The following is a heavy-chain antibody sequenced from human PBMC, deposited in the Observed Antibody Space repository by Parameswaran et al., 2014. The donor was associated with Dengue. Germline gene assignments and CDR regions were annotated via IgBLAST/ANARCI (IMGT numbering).Heavy chain of an antibody. V-gene: IGHV1-2*02. CDR2: INPNSGVT. Sequence: WVRQAPGQGLEWMGWINPNSGVTNFAQKFQARVTMTRDTSISTAYMELSRLRSDDTAVYYCAREDYGSGSYKAYWGQGTLVTVSS. D-gene: IGHD3-10*01. J-gene: IGHJ4*02. CDR3: AREDYGSGSYKAY.